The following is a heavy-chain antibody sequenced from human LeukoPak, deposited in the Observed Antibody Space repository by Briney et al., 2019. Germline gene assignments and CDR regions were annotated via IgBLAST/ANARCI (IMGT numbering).Heavy chain of an antibody. Sequence: GGSLRLACSASGFTFDDYAVSWFRQAPGKGLEWVGFIRSKAFGGTPEYAASVRGRLTISRDDSKSIAYLQMNSLKTEDTAVYYCTRNTVTVHFDYWSQGTLVTVSS. CDR3: TRNTVTVHFDY. CDR1: GFTFDDYA. J-gene: IGHJ4*02. CDR2: IRSKAFGGTP. V-gene: IGHV3-49*03. D-gene: IGHD4-17*01.